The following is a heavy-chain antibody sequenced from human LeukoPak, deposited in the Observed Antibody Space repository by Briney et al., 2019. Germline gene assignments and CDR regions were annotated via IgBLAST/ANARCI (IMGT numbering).Heavy chain of an antibody. D-gene: IGHD3-16*01. V-gene: IGHV3-74*01. CDR2: INSDGSST. CDR3: ARRIWGSPQPVFDY. J-gene: IGHJ4*02. CDR1: GFTFSSYW. Sequence: PGGSLRLSCAASGFTFSSYWMHWVRQAPGKGLVWVSRINSDGSSTSYADSVKGRFTISRDNTKNTLYLQMNSLRAEDTAVYYCARRIWGSPQPVFDYWGQGTLVTVSS.